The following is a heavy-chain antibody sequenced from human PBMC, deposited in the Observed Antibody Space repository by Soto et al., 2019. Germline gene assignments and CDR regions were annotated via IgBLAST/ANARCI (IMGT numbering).Heavy chain of an antibody. J-gene: IGHJ4*02. CDR2: ISHSGST. V-gene: IGHV4-34*01. CDR1: GGSLSNYH. Sequence: SETLSLTCGVYGGSLSNYHWSWIRQSPGRGLEFIGEISHSGSTKYNPSLESRVTISIDTSKNQFSLKLSSVTAADTAVYYCARGGWRQIDYWGQGTLVTVS. CDR3: ARGGWRQIDY. D-gene: IGHD3-3*01.